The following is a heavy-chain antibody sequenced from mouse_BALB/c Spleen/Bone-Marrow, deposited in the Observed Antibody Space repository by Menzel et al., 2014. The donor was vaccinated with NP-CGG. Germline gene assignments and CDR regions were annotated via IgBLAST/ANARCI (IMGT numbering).Heavy chain of an antibody. J-gene: IGHJ4*01. CDR1: GFSLTSYG. D-gene: IGHD1-2*01. CDR3: ARRPDYGYSSYAMDY. CDR2: IWSGGST. V-gene: IGHV2-4-1*01. Sequence: QVQLQQSGPGLVQPSQRLSITCTVSGFSLTSYGVHWVRQSPGKGLEWLGVIWSGGSTDYNAAFISRLSISKDNSKSXVFFKMNSLQADDTAIYYCARRPDYGYSSYAMDYWGQGTSVTVSS.